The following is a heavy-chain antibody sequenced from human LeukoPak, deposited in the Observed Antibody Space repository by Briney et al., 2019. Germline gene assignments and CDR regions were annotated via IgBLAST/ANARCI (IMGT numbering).Heavy chain of an antibody. Sequence: GGSLSLSCAASGFTFSSYSMNWVRQAPGKGLEWVSSISSSSSYIYYADSVKGRFTISRDNSKHSLYLKMTSLRAEDTAVYYCAREGKYYYDSSGYYGSDYFDYWGQGTLVTVSS. CDR2: ISSSSSYI. V-gene: IGHV3-21*01. CDR1: GFTFSSYS. D-gene: IGHD3-22*01. CDR3: AREGKYYYDSSGYYGSDYFDY. J-gene: IGHJ4*02.